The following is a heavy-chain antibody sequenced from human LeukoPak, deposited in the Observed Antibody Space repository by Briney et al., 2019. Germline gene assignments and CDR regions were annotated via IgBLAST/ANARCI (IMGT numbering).Heavy chain of an antibody. V-gene: IGHV1-46*01. D-gene: IGHD6-6*01. J-gene: IGHJ4*02. Sequence: ASVKVSCKTSGYTFTGYYMHWVRQAPGQGLEWMGIINPSGGSTSYAQKFQGRVTMTRDTSTSTVYMELSSLRSEDTAVYYCARLSGEQLAPLDYWGQGTLVTVSS. CDR3: ARLSGEQLAPLDY. CDR1: GYTFTGYY. CDR2: INPSGGST.